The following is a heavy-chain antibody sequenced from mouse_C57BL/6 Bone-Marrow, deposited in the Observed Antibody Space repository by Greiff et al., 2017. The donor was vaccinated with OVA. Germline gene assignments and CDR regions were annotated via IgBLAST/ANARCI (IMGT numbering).Heavy chain of an antibody. CDR1: GYAFSSYW. V-gene: IGHV1-80*01. J-gene: IGHJ2*01. D-gene: IGHD1-1*01. CDR3: ARRGYYYGSSDVYFDY. Sequence: VQLKQSGAELVKPGASVKISCKASGYAFSSYWMNWVKQRPGKGLEWIGQIYPGDGDTNYNGKFKGKATLTADKSSSTAYMQLSSLTSEDSAVYFGARRGYYYGSSDVYFDYWGQGTTLTVSS. CDR2: IYPGDGDT.